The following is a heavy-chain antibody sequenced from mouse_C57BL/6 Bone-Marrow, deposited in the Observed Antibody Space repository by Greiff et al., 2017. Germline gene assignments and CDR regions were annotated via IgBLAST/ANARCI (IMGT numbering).Heavy chain of an antibody. V-gene: IGHV1-85*01. CDR2: IYPRDGST. CDR3: ARVEFDGSSGDGYFDV. CDR1: GYTFTSYD. D-gene: IGHD1-1*01. J-gene: IGHJ1*03. Sequence: QVQLQQSGPELVQPGASVKLSCKASGYTFTSYDINWVKQRPGQGLEWIGWIYPRDGSTKYNEKFKGKATLTVDTSSSTSYMELRSLTSEVSAVYFCARVEFDGSSGDGYFDVWGKGTTVTVSS.